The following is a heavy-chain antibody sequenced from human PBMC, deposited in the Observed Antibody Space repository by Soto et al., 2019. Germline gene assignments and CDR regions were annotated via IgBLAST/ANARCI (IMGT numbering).Heavy chain of an antibody. Sequence: ASVKVSCTASGYTFTGYYMHWVRKAPGQGLEWMGWINPNSGGTNYAQKFQGWVTMTRDTSISTAYMELSRLRADDTAVYYCARDCNGFGYNWFDPWGQGTLVTVSS. CDR1: GYTFTGYY. CDR2: INPNSGGT. D-gene: IGHD3-3*01. V-gene: IGHV1-2*04. CDR3: ARDCNGFGYNWFDP. J-gene: IGHJ5*02.